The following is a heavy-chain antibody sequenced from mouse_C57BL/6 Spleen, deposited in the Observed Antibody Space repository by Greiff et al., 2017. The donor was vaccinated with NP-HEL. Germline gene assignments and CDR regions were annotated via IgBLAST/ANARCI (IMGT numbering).Heavy chain of an antibody. CDR3: ARPPYSNYWYFDV. D-gene: IGHD2-5*01. CDR1: GFTFSDYG. CDR2: ISSGSSTI. V-gene: IGHV5-17*01. Sequence: VQLKESGGGLVKPGGSLKLSCAASGFTFSDYGMHWVRQAPEKGLEWVAYISSGSSTIYYADTVKGRFTISRDNAKNTLFLQMTSLRSEDTAMYYCARPPYSNYWYFDVWGTGTTVTVSS. J-gene: IGHJ1*03.